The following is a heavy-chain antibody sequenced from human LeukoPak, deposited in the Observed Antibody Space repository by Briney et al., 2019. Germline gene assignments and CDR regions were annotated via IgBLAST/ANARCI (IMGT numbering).Heavy chain of an antibody. V-gene: IGHV1-69-2*01. D-gene: IGHD6-19*01. CDR2: VDPEDGET. CDR3: ATGAVAGTDDAFDI. J-gene: IGHJ3*02. Sequence: ASVKISCKVSGYTFTDYYMHWVQQAPGEGLEWMGLVDPEDGETIYAEKFQGRVTITADTSTDTAYMELSSLRSEDTAVYYCATGAVAGTDDAFDIWGQGTMVTVSS. CDR1: GYTFTDYY.